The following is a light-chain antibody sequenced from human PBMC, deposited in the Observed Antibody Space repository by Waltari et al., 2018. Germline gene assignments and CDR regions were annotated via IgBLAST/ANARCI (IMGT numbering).Light chain of an antibody. CDR1: QSVLHSSNNKNY. Sequence: DIVMTQSPDSLAVSLGERATIHCKASQSVLHSSNNKNYIAWYQQKPGQPPKLLIYWASTRESGVPDRFSGSGSGTDFTLTISSLQAEDVAVYYCQQYFSSPYTFGQGTELEIK. CDR3: QQYFSSPYT. V-gene: IGKV4-1*01. J-gene: IGKJ2*01. CDR2: WAS.